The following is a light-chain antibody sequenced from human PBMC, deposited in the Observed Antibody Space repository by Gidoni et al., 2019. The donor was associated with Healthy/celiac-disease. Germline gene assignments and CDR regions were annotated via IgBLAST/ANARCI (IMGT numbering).Light chain of an antibody. Sequence: DIVITPSPATLSVSPVESATLSGRASQSVSSNLAWYQQKPGQAPRLLIYGASTRATGIPARFSGSGSGTEFTLTISSLQSEDFAVYYCQQYNNWPPLITFGPGTKVDIK. CDR1: QSVSSN. CDR2: GAS. J-gene: IGKJ3*01. CDR3: QQYNNWPPLIT. V-gene: IGKV3-15*01.